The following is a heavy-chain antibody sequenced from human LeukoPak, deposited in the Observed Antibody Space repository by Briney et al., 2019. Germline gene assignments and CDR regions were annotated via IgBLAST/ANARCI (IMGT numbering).Heavy chain of an antibody. D-gene: IGHD3-10*01. CDR3: ARGPRITLVRGGHWHYYMDV. V-gene: IGHV1-46*01. CDR1: GYTFTSYY. J-gene: IGHJ6*03. Sequence: ASVKVSCKASGYTFTSYYMHWVRQAPGQGLEWMGIINPSGGSTNYAQKFQGRVTMTRDTSTSTVYMELSSLRSEDTAVYYCARGPRITLVRGGHWHYYMDVWGKGTTVTISS. CDR2: INPSGGST.